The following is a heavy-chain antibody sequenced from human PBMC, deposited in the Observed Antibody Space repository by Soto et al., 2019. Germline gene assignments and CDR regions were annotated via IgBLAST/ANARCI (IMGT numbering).Heavy chain of an antibody. V-gene: IGHV4-59*11. D-gene: IGHD2-8*01. CDR1: GGSISSHF. CDR3: ARDLRTNGVSEFDC. J-gene: IGHJ4*02. CDR2: LSYSGST. Sequence: QVQLQESGPGLVKSSETLSLTCTVSGGSISSHFWIWIRQPPGRGLEWIGYLSYSGSTNTYPSLKGRVTMSIDTSKNQFSLNLNSVTAADTAVYYCARDLRTNGVSEFDCWGQGTLVTVSS.